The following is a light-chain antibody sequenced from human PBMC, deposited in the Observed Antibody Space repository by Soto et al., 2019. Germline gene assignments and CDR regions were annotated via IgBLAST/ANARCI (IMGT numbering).Light chain of an antibody. Sequence: LSAAVVSIVTITCRASQSISSWLAWYQQKPGKAPKLLIYDASSLESGVPSRFSGSGPGTEFILTRSAVSAYHFARYSCQPDLSYACPFRVGTKVDIK. CDR3: QPDLSYACP. CDR2: DAS. CDR1: QSISSW. J-gene: IGKJ4*01. V-gene: IGKV1-5*01.